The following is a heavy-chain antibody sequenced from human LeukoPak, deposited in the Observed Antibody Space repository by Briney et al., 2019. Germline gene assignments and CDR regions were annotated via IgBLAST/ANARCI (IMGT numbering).Heavy chain of an antibody. Sequence: GGSLRLSCAASGFTFSSYAMHWVRQAPGKGLEWVAVISYDGSNKYYADSVKGRFTISRDNSKNTLYLQMNSLRAEDTAVYYCARDLGDIVVVPAAEYYYCYGMDVWGQGTTVTVSS. D-gene: IGHD2-2*01. J-gene: IGHJ6*02. V-gene: IGHV3-30-3*01. CDR2: ISYDGSNK. CDR1: GFTFSSYA. CDR3: ARDLGDIVVVPAAEYYYCYGMDV.